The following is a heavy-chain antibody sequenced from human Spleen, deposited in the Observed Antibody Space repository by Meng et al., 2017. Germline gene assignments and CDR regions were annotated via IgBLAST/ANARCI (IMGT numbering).Heavy chain of an antibody. CDR1: GASFSGYY. CDR3: ARGPTTMAHDFDY. CDR2: IKHSEST. J-gene: IGHJ4*02. Sequence: QVPLQERGAGLCTRSETLSLTCAVYGASFSGYYWSWIRQPPGKELEWNGEIKHSESTNYNPSLESRATISVDTSQNNLSLKLSSVTAADSAVYYCARGPTTMAHDFDYWGQGTLVTVSS. V-gene: IGHV4-34*01. D-gene: IGHD4-11*01.